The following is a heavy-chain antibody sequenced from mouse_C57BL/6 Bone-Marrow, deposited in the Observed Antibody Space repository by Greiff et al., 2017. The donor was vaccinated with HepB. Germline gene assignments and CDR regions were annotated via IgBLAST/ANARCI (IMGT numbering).Heavy chain of an antibody. Sequence: QVQLQQSGTELVKPGASVKLSCKASGYTFTSYWMHWVKQRPGQGLEWIGNINPSNGGTNYNEKFKSKATLTVDKSSSTAYMQLSSLTSEDSAVYYCAGIYYYGSSYEGAMDYWGQGTSVTVSS. D-gene: IGHD1-1*01. CDR3: AGIYYYGSSYEGAMDY. V-gene: IGHV1-53*01. CDR2: INPSNGGT. CDR1: GYTFTSYW. J-gene: IGHJ4*01.